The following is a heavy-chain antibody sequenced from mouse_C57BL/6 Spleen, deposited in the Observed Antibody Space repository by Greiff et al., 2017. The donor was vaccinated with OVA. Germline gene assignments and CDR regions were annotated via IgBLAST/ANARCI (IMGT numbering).Heavy chain of an antibody. V-gene: IGHV1-18*01. Sequence: VQLQQSGPELVKPGASVKIPCKASGYTFTDYNMDWVKQSHGKSLEWIGDINPNNGGTIYNQKFKGKATLTVDKSSSTAYMELRSLTSEDTAVYDCARALYYDYDGGYFDVWGTGTTVTVSS. CDR3: ARALYYDYDGGYFDV. CDR1: GYTFTDYN. CDR2: INPNNGGT. J-gene: IGHJ1*03. D-gene: IGHD2-4*01.